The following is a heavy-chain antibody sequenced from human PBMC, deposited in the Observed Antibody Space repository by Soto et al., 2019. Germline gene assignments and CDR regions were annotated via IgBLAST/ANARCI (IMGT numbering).Heavy chain of an antibody. CDR3: AKKPPSSIQGWAFGMDV. D-gene: IGHD1-26*01. Sequence: EVQLVETGGGLIQPGGSLRLSCLASGFSVTTNYIIWVRQPPGKGLEWVSTTFTGGSTHYADSVKGRFSISRDNSKNTVYLQMNNWRVEATAVYYCAKKPPSSIQGWAFGMDVWGQGTTVSVSS. J-gene: IGHJ6*02. CDR1: GFSVTTNY. CDR2: TFTGGST. V-gene: IGHV3-53*02.